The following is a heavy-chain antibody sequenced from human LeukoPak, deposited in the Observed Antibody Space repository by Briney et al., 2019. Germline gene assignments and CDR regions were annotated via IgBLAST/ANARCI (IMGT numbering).Heavy chain of an antibody. CDR3: ARATPGELSGGMIVVVFDY. CDR1: GGSISSGGYY. J-gene: IGHJ4*02. D-gene: IGHD3-22*01. V-gene: IGHV4-31*03. CDR2: IYYSGST. Sequence: SETLSLTCTVSGGSISSGGYYWSWIRQHPGKGLEWIGYIYYSGSTYYNPSLKSRVTVSVDTSKNQFSLKLSSVTAADTAVYYCARATPGELSGGMIVVVFDYWGQGTLVTVSS.